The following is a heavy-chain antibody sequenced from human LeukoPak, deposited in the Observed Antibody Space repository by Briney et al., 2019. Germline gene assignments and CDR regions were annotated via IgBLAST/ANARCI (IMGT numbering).Heavy chain of an antibody. CDR2: IHTSGTT. CDR1: GDSMSYYY. D-gene: IGHD3-16*01. J-gene: IGHJ5*02. Sequence: KPSETLSLTCTVSGDSMSYYYWNFIRQPAGKGLEWIGRIHTSGTTYYSASLKSRVSMSVDSSRNQFSLRLTPVTAADTAIYFCARGDYYDGGGRNWFDVWGQGTQVTVSS. CDR3: ARGDYYDGGGRNWFDV. V-gene: IGHV4-4*07.